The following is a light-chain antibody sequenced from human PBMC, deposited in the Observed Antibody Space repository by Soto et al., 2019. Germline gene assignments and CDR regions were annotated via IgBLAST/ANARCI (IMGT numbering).Light chain of an antibody. CDR2: GAS. CDR3: QQYGGSPPT. V-gene: IGKV3-20*01. J-gene: IGKJ1*01. CDR1: QSISNNF. Sequence: EIVLTQSPGTLSLSPGESAALSCRASQSISNNFLAWYQRKPGQAPRLLIYGASYRATDIPYRFSGSGSGTDFTLTITRLEPDDFAVYHCQQYGGSPPTFGQGTTVEVK.